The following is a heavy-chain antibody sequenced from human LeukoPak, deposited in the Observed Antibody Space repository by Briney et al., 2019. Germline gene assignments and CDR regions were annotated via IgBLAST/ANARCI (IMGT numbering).Heavy chain of an antibody. Sequence: ASVNVSCKASGYTFTSYGISWVRQAPGQGLEWMGWISAYNGNTNYAQKLQGRVTMTTDTSTSTAYMELRSLRSDDTAVYYCARVIVVVPAAMSVILSVGFDPWGQGTLITVSS. CDR1: GYTFTSYG. V-gene: IGHV1-18*01. J-gene: IGHJ5*02. D-gene: IGHD2-2*01. CDR3: ARVIVVVPAAMSVILSVGFDP. CDR2: ISAYNGNT.